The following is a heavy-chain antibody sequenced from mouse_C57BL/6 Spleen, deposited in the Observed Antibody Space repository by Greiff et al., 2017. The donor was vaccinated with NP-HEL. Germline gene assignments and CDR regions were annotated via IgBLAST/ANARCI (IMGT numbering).Heavy chain of an antibody. CDR3: ARDGGSYYFDY. CDR2: INPYNGGT. CDR1: GYTFTDYY. Sequence: VQLQQSGPVLVKPGASVKMSCKASGYTFTDYYMNWVKQSHGKSLEWIGVINPYNGGTSYNQKFKGKATLTVDKSSSTAYMELNSLTSEDSAVYYCARDGGSYYFDYWGQGTTLTVSS. V-gene: IGHV1-19*01. J-gene: IGHJ2*01.